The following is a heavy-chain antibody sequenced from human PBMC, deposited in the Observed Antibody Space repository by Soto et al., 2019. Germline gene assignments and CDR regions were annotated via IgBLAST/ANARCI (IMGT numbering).Heavy chain of an antibody. V-gene: IGHV4-59*08. Sequence: SETLSLTCTVSGGSISSYYWSWIRQPPGKGLEWIGYIYYSGSTNYNPSLKSRVTISVDTSKNQFSLKLSSVTAADTAVYYCARQAGSSSSYWNWARRTPVTVSS. J-gene: IGHJ4*02. CDR1: GGSISSYY. CDR3: ARQAGSSSSYWN. CDR2: IYYSGST. D-gene: IGHD6-13*01.